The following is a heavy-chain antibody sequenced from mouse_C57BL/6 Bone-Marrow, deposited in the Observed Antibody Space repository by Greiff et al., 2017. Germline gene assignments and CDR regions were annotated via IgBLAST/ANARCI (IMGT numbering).Heavy chain of an antibody. CDR3: TTRIYYGNY. V-gene: IGHV14-4*01. CDR1: GFNIKDDY. CDR2: IDPENGDT. J-gene: IGHJ2*01. D-gene: IGHD2-1*01. Sequence: VQLKESGAELVRPGASVKLSCTASGFNIKDDYMHWVKQRPEQGLEWIGWIDPENGDTEYASKFQGKATITADTSSNTAYLPLSSLTSEDTAVYYCTTRIYYGNYWGQGTTLTVSS.